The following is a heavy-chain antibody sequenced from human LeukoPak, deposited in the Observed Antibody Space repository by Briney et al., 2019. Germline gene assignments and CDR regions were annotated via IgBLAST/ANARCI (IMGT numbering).Heavy chain of an antibody. J-gene: IGHJ3*02. CDR3: ARDFRGSVDAFDI. Sequence: SETLSLTCTVSGGSISGSSYYWGWIRQPPGKGLEWIGSIYYSGSTYYNPSLKSRVTISVDTSKNQFSLKLNSVTAADTAVYYCARDFRGSVDAFDIWGQGTMVAVSS. CDR2: IYYSGST. CDR1: GGSISGSSYY. V-gene: IGHV4-39*07.